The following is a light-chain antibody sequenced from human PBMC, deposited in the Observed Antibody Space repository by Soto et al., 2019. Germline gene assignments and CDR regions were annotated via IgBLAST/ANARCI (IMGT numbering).Light chain of an antibody. V-gene: IGKV3-20*01. Sequence: EIVLTPSPGTLSLSPGERATLSFRASQSVSSSYLAWYQQKPGQAPRLLIYGASSRATGIPDRFSGSGTGTDFTLTISRLEPEDFAVYYCQQYGSSPTFGGGTKVEI. CDR2: GAS. J-gene: IGKJ4*01. CDR1: QSVSSSY. CDR3: QQYGSSPT.